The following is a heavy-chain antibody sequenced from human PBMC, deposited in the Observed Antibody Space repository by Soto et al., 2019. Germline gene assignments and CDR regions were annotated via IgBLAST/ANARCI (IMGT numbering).Heavy chain of an antibody. Sequence: ASVKVSCKASGYTFTGYYMHWVRQAPGQGLEWMGWINPNSGSTNYAQKFQGWVTMTRDTSISTAYTELSRLRSDDTAVYYCARASATNGSGSYYDWFDPWGQGTLVTVSS. CDR2: INPNSGST. CDR1: GYTFTGYY. V-gene: IGHV1-2*04. D-gene: IGHD3-10*01. J-gene: IGHJ5*02. CDR3: ARASATNGSGSYYDWFDP.